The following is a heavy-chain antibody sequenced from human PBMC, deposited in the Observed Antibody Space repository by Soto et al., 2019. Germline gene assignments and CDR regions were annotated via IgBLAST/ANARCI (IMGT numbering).Heavy chain of an antibody. CDR2: ISGTGFTT. J-gene: IGHJ4*02. D-gene: IGHD2-8*01. Sequence: DVQLVESGGGWGQPGGSLRLSCAASGFNFSNYDMNWVRQAPGGGLEWIAFISGTGFTTYYADSAWSRFTISRDNSQSALFLQMDSLTVDDSGIYFCARGGVYWGQGAPVTVSS. CDR1: GFNFSNYD. CDR3: ARGGVY. V-gene: IGHV3-48*03.